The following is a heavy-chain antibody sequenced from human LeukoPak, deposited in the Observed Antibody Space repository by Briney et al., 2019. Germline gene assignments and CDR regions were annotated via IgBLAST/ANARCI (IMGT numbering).Heavy chain of an antibody. J-gene: IGHJ4*02. Sequence: GGSLRLSCAASGFSLSSYAMSWVRQAPGKGLEWVSAISSTDAGTYHADSVRGRFTISRDSSKNTLYLQMNSLRAEDTALYYCAKDMGTGLSSGWFFDYWGQGTLVTVSS. CDR1: GFSLSSYA. CDR3: AKDMGTGLSSGWFFDY. D-gene: IGHD6-19*01. CDR2: ISSTDAGT. V-gene: IGHV3-23*01.